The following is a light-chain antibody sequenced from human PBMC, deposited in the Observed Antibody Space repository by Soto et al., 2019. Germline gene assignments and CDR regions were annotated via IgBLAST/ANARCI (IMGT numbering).Light chain of an antibody. V-gene: IGLV1-40*01. CDR3: QSYDSTLSGSRV. Sequence: QSVLTQPPSVSGAPGQRVTISCTGSTSNIGAGYDVHWYQQLPGTAPRLLISSHNNRPSGVPDRFFGSKSGTSASLTIIGLQAEDEADYYCQSYDSTLSGSRVFGGGTKVTVL. CDR1: TSNIGAGYD. CDR2: SHN. J-gene: IGLJ3*02.